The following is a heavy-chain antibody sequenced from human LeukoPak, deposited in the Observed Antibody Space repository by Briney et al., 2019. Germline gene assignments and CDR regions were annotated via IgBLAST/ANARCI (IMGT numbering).Heavy chain of an antibody. V-gene: IGHV5-51*01. CDR1: GYSFTSYW. Sequence: GESLKISCKGSGYSFTSYWIGWVRQMPGKGLEWMGIIYPGDSDTRYSPSFQGQVTISADKSISTAYLQWSSLKASDTAMYYCARSVKSSWSGRRGGAFDIWGQGTMVTVSS. CDR2: IYPGDSDT. D-gene: IGHD3-3*01. CDR3: ARSVKSSWSGRRGGAFDI. J-gene: IGHJ3*02.